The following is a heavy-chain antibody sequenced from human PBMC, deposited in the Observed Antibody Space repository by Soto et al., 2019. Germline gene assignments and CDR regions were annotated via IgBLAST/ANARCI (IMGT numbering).Heavy chain of an antibody. J-gene: IGHJ6*03. CDR3: ARDVTGYYYYYYMDV. V-gene: IGHV3-21*01. Sequence: GGALRLSCAASGFIFSSYSMNWVRQAPGKGLEWVSSISSSSSYIYYADSVKGRFTISRDNAKNSLYLQMNSLRAEDTAVYYCARDVTGYYYYYYMDVWGKGTTVTVSS. CDR1: GFIFSSYS. D-gene: IGHD3-16*02. CDR2: ISSSSSYI.